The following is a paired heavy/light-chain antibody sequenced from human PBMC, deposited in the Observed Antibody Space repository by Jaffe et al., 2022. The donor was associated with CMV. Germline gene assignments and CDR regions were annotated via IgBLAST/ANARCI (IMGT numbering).Heavy chain of an antibody. J-gene: IGHJ4*02. Sequence: QLQLQESGPGLVKPSETLSLTCTVSGGSISSSNYHWGWIRQPPGKGLEWIGSIYYSGSTYYNPSLKSRVTISVDTSKNQFSLKLSSVTAADTSVYYCARHDLSLGIDFGYYFDYWGQGTLVTVSS. D-gene: IGHD3-3*01. CDR2: IYYSGST. V-gene: IGHV4-39*01. CDR3: ARHDLSLGIDFGYYFDY. CDR1: GGSISSSNYH.
Light chain of an antibody. J-gene: IGLJ1*01. CDR2: EVT. CDR1: SSDVGSYNR. CDR3: SSYTSSSTV. V-gene: IGLV2-18*02. Sequence: QSALTQPPSVSGSPGQSVTISCTGTSSDVGSYNRVSWYQQPPGTAPKLMIYEVTNRPSGVPDRFSGSKSGYTASLTISGLQAEDEADYYCSSYTSSSTVFGTGTKVTVL.